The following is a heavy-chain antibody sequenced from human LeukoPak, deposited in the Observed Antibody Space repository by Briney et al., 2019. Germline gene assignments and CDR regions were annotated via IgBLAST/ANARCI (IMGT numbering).Heavy chain of an antibody. CDR1: GFTFSSSA. D-gene: IGHD5-24*01. V-gene: IGHV3-23*01. J-gene: IGHJ4*02. Sequence: GGSLRLSCAASGFTFSSSAMSWVRQAPGKGLEWVSAISNNGGYTYYADSVQGRFTISRDNSKSTLCLQMNRLRAEDTAVYYCAKDEMATEFFDYWGQGTLVTVSS. CDR2: ISNNGGYT. CDR3: AKDEMATEFFDY.